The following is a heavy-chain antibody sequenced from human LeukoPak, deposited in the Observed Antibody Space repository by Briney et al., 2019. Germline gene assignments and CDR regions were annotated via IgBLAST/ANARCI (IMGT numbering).Heavy chain of an antibody. J-gene: IGHJ4*02. D-gene: IGHD3-22*01. CDR1: GFTFSSYA. Sequence: GGSPRLSCAASGFTFSSYAMSWVRQAPGKGLEWVSAISGSGGSTYYADSVKGRFTISRDNSKNTLYLQMNSLRAEDTAVYYCAKDLYDSSGYYWYYFDYWGQGTLVTVSS. CDR2: ISGSGGST. V-gene: IGHV3-23*01. CDR3: AKDLYDSSGYYWYYFDY.